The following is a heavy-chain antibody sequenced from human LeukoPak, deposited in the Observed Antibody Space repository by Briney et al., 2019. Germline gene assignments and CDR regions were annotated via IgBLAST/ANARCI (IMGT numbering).Heavy chain of an antibody. J-gene: IGHJ6*03. CDR1: GYSISSGYY. Sequence: PSETLSLTCTVSGYSISSGYYWSWIRQPPGKGLEWIGYIYYSGSTNYNPSLKSRVTISVDTSKNLFSLKLRSVTAADTAVYYCARTTEAHSWRTRYYDYYMDVWGKGTPVTVSS. D-gene: IGHD6-13*01. CDR3: ARTTEAHSWRTRYYDYYMDV. CDR2: IYYSGST. V-gene: IGHV4-61*01.